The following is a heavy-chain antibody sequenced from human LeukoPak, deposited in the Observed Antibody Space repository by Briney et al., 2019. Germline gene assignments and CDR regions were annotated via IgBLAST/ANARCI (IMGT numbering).Heavy chain of an antibody. CDR1: GFTFSSYW. D-gene: IGHD6-19*01. Sequence: GGSLRLSCAASGFTFSSYWMHWVRQAPGKGLVWVSRINSDGSSTSYADSVKGRFTISRDNAKNTLYLQMNSLRAEDTAVYYCASGYSSGWTSGDYWGQGTLVTVSS. J-gene: IGHJ4*02. CDR2: INSDGSST. V-gene: IGHV3-74*01. CDR3: ASGYSSGWTSGDY.